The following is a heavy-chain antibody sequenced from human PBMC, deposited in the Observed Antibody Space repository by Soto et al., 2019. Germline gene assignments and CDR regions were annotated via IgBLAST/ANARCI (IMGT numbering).Heavy chain of an antibody. V-gene: IGHV3-30*03. Sequence: GGSLRLSCAASGFTFSSYGMHWVRQAPGKELEWVAVISYDGSNKYYAESVKGRFTISRDNSKNTLYLQMNSLRAEDTAVYYCAVGYCSSTSCYAPRLYYYGMDVWGQGTTVTVS. D-gene: IGHD2-2*01. CDR1: GFTFSSYG. J-gene: IGHJ6*02. CDR3: AVGYCSSTSCYAPRLYYYGMDV. CDR2: ISYDGSNK.